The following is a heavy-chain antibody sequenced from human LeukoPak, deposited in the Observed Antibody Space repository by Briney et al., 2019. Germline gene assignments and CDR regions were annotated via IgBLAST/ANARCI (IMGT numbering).Heavy chain of an antibody. V-gene: IGHV3-23*01. CDR3: AKNLSRAVAADWFDP. Sequence: GGSLRLSCAASGFTFSNYDMSWVRQAPGKGLEWVSSISDNGGSTYYADSVKGRFTISRDNSKNTLYLQMTNLRAAEPAVYYCAKNLSRAVAADWFDPWDQGPLVTVSS. J-gene: IGHJ5*02. CDR1: GFTFSNYD. D-gene: IGHD6-19*01. CDR2: ISDNGGST.